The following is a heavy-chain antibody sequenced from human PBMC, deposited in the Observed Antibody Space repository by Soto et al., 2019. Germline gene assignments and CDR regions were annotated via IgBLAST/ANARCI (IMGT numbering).Heavy chain of an antibody. CDR3: ASRMYYFDSSGYYGYYYYGMDV. CDR1: GGTFSSYA. J-gene: IGHJ6*02. D-gene: IGHD3-22*01. V-gene: IGHV1-69*01. CDR2: IIPIFGTA. Sequence: QVQLVQSGAEVKKPGSSVKVSCKASGGTFSSYAISWVRQAPGQGLEWMGGIIPIFGTANYAQKFQGRVTITAYESTSTAYMELSSLRSEDTAVYYCASRMYYFDSSGYYGYYYYGMDVWGQGTTVTVSS.